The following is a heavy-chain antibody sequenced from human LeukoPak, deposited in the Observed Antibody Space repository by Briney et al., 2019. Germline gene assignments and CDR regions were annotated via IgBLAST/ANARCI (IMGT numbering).Heavy chain of an antibody. CDR1: GGTFSSYA. D-gene: IGHD6-13*01. Sequence: ASVKVSCKASGGTFSSYAISWVRQAPGQGLEWMGRIIPILGIANYAQKFQGRVTITRDTSASTAYMELSSLRSEDTAVYYCARDILAAGQIWGQGTMVTVPS. J-gene: IGHJ3*02. CDR3: ARDILAAGQI. CDR2: IIPILGIA. V-gene: IGHV1-69*04.